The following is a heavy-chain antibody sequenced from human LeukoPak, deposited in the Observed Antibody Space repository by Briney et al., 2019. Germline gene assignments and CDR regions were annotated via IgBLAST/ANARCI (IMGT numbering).Heavy chain of an antibody. Sequence: GGSLRLPCAASGFTFSIYDMSWVRQAPGKGLEWVSTISGSGGSTSYADSVKGRFTISRDNSKNTLYLQMNSLRAEDTALYYCAKNSRSSGYYLDYWGQGTLVTVSS. J-gene: IGHJ4*02. D-gene: IGHD3-22*01. CDR1: GFTFSIYD. V-gene: IGHV3-23*01. CDR3: AKNSRSSGYYLDY. CDR2: ISGSGGST.